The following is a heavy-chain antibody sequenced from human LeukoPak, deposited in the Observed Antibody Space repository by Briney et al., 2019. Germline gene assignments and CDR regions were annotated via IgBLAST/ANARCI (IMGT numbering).Heavy chain of an antibody. CDR3: AREDAGRVGATSGMDV. J-gene: IGHJ6*02. Sequence: SETLSLTCTVSGGSISSYYWSWIRQPPGKGLEWIGHIYYSGSTNYNPSLKSRVTISVDTSKNQFSLKLSSVTAADTAVYYCAREDAGRVGATSGMDVWGQGTTVTVSS. D-gene: IGHD1-26*01. CDR1: GGSISSYY. V-gene: IGHV4-59*01. CDR2: IYYSGST.